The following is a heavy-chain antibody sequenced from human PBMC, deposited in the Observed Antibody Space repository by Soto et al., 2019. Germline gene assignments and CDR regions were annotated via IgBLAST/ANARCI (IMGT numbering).Heavy chain of an antibody. D-gene: IGHD3-22*01. CDR1: GGSFSAYY. J-gene: IGHJ4*02. CDR2: INHSGGT. V-gene: IGHV4-34*01. CDR3: ARGRVDTVDSSGVSEY. Sequence: SETLSLTCAVYGGSFSAYYWSWIRQPPGKGLEWIGEINHSGGTSYNPSLKSRVTISVDTSKSQFSLKLTSVTAADRAVYYCARGRVDTVDSSGVSEYWGQGTPVTVS.